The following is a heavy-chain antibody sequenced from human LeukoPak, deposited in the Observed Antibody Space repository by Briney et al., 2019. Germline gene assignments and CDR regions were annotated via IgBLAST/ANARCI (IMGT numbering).Heavy chain of an antibody. CDR3: AGPTAMVSYFDY. CDR2: IYHSGRT. V-gene: IGHV4-4*02. J-gene: IGHJ4*02. CDR1: GGSISSSNW. Sequence: SGTLSLTCAVSGGSISSSNWWSWVRQPPGKGLEWIGEIYHSGRTNYTPSLKSRVTISVDKSKNQLSLKLSSVTAADTAVYYCAGPTAMVSYFDYWGQGTLVTVSS. D-gene: IGHD5-18*01.